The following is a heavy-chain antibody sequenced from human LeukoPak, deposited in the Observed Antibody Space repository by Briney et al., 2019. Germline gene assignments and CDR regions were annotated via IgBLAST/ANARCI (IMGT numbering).Heavy chain of an antibody. CDR3: ARVYNWNYDY. J-gene: IGHJ4*02. CDR2: IIPIFGTA. Sequence: ASVKVSCKASGGTFSSYAISWVRQAPGQGLEWMGGIIPIFGTANYAQKFQGRVTITADESTSTAYMELSSLRSEDAAVYYCARVYNWNYDYWGQGTLVTVSS. D-gene: IGHD1-7*01. CDR1: GGTFSSYA. V-gene: IGHV1-69*01.